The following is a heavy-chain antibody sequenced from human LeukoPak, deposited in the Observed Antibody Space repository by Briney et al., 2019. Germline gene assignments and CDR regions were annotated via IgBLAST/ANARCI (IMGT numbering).Heavy chain of an antibody. D-gene: IGHD2-15*01. Sequence: GGSLSLSCAASGFSFNSYDMSWVRQSQGKGLEWVSTISASGAATYYPESVKGRFTISRDNSMNTLYLQMNSLRADDTAVYFCAKTPDVVIEVVGTTFDSWGQGTLVTVST. CDR1: GFSFNSYD. V-gene: IGHV3-23*01. CDR2: ISASGAAT. CDR3: AKTPDVVIEVVGTTFDS. J-gene: IGHJ4*02.